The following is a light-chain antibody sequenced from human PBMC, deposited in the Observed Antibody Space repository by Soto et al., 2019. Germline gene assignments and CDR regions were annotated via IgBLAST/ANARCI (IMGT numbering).Light chain of an antibody. CDR3: QQRSDWPPWT. CDR2: DAS. J-gene: IGKJ1*01. V-gene: IGKV3-11*01. Sequence: EIVLTQSPATLSLSPGEGATRSCRASQSISTHLAWYQQRPGQAPRLLIYDASNRATGIPARFSGSGSGTDFTLTINSLEPEHFAVYYCQQRSDWPPWTFGQGTKVEIK. CDR1: QSISTH.